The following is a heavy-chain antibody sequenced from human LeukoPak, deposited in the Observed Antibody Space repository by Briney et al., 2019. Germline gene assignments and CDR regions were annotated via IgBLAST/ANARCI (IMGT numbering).Heavy chain of an antibody. D-gene: IGHD3-9*01. CDR3: ARVNAVVLRYFDWFPMDV. Sequence: PAASVNHSCKASGYAFTSDSIRWVLQAPGQGLEWMGWITAYSGHKNYAQKLQGRVTMTTDTSTSTVYMELRSLRSDDTAVYYCARVNAVVLRYFDWFPMDVWGQGTMVTVSS. CDR1: GYAFTSDS. J-gene: IGHJ6*02. CDR2: ITAYSGHK. V-gene: IGHV1-18*01.